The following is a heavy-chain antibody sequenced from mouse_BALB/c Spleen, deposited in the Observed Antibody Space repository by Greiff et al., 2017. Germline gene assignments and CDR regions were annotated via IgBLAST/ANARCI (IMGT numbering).Heavy chain of an antibody. D-gene: IGHD2-3*01. J-gene: IGHJ2*01. CDR1: GYTFTSYT. V-gene: IGHV1-4*02. CDR3: GREGLLRFPFDY. Sequence: VQLQESAAELARPGASVKMSCKASGYTFTSYTMHWVKQRPGQGLEWIGYINPSSGYTEYNQKFKDKTTLTADKSSSTAYMQLSSLTSEDSAVYYCGREGLLRFPFDYWGQGTTLTVSS. CDR2: INPSSGYT.